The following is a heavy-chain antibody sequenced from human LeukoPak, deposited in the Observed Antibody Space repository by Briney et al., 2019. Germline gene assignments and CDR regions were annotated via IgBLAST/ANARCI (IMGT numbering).Heavy chain of an antibody. V-gene: IGHV3-21*06. D-gene: IGHD2-2*01. CDR3: AREEVTYCSVTTCYSGVDY. Sequence: GGSLRLSCAATGFTFNGYGMAWVRQAPGKGLEWVSSINSGSSHRIYADSVKGRFTISRDDAKNSLYLQMNSLRAEDTAVYYCAREEVTYCSVTTCYSGVDYWGQGTRVTVSS. J-gene: IGHJ4*02. CDR2: INSGSSHR. CDR1: GFTFNGYG.